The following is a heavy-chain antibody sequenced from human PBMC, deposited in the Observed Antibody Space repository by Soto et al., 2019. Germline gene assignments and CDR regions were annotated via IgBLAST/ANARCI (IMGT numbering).Heavy chain of an antibody. CDR2: IDPTDSYT. Sequence: GESLKISCKGSGYSFTSYWISWVRQMPGKGLEWMGKIDPTDSYTNYSPSFQGHVTISADKSISTAYLQWSSLKASDTAMYYCARHGAITGGYYDFWSGYSSYFDYWGQGTLVTVS. CDR3: ARHGAITGGYYDFWSGYSSYFDY. CDR1: GYSFTSYW. J-gene: IGHJ4*02. V-gene: IGHV5-10-1*01. D-gene: IGHD3-3*01.